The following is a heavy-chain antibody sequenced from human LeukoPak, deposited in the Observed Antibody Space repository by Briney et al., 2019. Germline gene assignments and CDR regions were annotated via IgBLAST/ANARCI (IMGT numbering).Heavy chain of an antibody. CDR2: ISAYNGNT. CDR3: ASGRIVGALYYYHYGMDV. CDR1: GYTFTSVV. J-gene: IGHJ6*02. V-gene: IGHV1-18*01. Sequence: ATVKVSCKASGYTFTSVVISWVRRAPGQELEGMGWISAYNGNTNDAQKLQGRVTMTTDTSTSTAYMVLRSLRSDDTAVYYCASGRIVGALYYYHYGMDVWGQGTTVTVSS. D-gene: IGHD1-26*01.